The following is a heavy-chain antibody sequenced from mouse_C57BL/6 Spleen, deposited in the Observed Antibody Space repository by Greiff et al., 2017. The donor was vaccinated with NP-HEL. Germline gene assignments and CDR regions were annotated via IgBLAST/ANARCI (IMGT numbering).Heavy chain of an antibody. CDR2: IRNKANGYTT. CDR3: ARSPNYYGSRENWYFDV. D-gene: IGHD1-1*01. J-gene: IGHJ1*03. CDR1: GFTFTDYY. Sequence: EVKLVESGGGLVQPGGSLSLSCAASGFTFTDYYMSWVRQPPGKALEWLGFIRNKANGYTTEYSASVKGRFTISRDNSQSILYLQMNALRAEDSATYYCARSPNYYGSRENWYFDVWGTGTTVTVSS. V-gene: IGHV7-3*01.